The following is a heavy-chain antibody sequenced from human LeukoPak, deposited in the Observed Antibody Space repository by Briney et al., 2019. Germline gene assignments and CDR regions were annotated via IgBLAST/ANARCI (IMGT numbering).Heavy chain of an antibody. D-gene: IGHD4-17*01. CDR2: ISGGGNTT. V-gene: IGHV3-23*01. CDR1: GITFNTYA. CDR3: AKGWATVPNDY. J-gene: IGHJ4*02. Sequence: GGSLRLSCEVSGITFNTYAMSWFRQAPGRRLNWVSGISGGGNTTYYTDSVKARFAIYRDNSRNTLYLQMNSLRAEDTAVYFCAKGWATVPNDYWGQGTLVTVSS.